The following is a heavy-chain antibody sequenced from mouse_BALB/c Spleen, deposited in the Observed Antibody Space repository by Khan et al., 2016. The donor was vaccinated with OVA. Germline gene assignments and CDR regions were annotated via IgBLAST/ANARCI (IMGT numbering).Heavy chain of an antibody. V-gene: IGHV3-6*02. CDR3: ASRLHYYCYYFDC. Sequence: VQLKESGPGLVKPSQSLSLTCSVTGYSIPSGYYWNWIRQFPGNKLEWMGYIRYDGSNKYNPSLQNRIFINRDTSKNQFFLKLNSVNTEDTATYCCASRLHYYCYYFDCWGQGTTLTVSS. D-gene: IGHD1-2*01. CDR2: IRYDGSN. CDR1: GYSIPSGYY. J-gene: IGHJ2*01.